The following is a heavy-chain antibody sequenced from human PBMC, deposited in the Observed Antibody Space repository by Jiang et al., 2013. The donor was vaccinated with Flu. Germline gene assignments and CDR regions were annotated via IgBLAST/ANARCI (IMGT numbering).Heavy chain of an antibody. CDR3: TTDIYYFDS. CDR2: IKSKSDGETT. CDR1: GFTFSNAW. J-gene: IGHJ4*02. Sequence: AASGFTFSNAWMNWVRQAPGKGLEWVGRIKSKSDGETTDYAAPAAGRFTISRDDSYNTLYLQMNSLKTDDTAVYYCTTDIYYFDSWGQGTLVTVSS. V-gene: IGHV3-15*07.